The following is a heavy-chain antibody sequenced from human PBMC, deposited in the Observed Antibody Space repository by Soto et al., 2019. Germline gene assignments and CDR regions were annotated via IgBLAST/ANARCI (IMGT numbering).Heavy chain of an antibody. Sequence: SETLSLTCTFSGAYISCFYWSWIRKSAGKGLEWIGRIYATGTTDYNPSLKSRVMMSVDTSKKQFSLKLRSVTAADTAVYYCVRDGTKTLRDWFDPWGQGISVTVSS. CDR3: VRDGTKTLRDWFDP. J-gene: IGHJ5*02. V-gene: IGHV4-4*07. CDR2: IYATGTT. D-gene: IGHD1-1*01. CDR1: GAYISCFY.